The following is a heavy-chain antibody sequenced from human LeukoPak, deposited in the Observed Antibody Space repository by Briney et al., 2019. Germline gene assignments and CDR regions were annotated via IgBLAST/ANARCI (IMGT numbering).Heavy chain of an antibody. J-gene: IGHJ4*02. Sequence: GRSLRLSCAASGFTFSSNGMHWVRQAPGKGLEWVAVIWYDGSNKYYADSVKGRFTISRDNSKNTLYLQMNSLRGDDTAVYYCVRGVGVSRFNYLDSWGQGTLVIVSS. CDR1: GFTFSSNG. CDR3: VRGVGVSRFNYLDS. V-gene: IGHV3-33*01. CDR2: IWYDGSNK. D-gene: IGHD6-13*01.